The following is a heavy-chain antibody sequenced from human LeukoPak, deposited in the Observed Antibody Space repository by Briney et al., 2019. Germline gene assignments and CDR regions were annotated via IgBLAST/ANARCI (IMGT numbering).Heavy chain of an antibody. Sequence: PGGSLRLSCAASGFTFSSYAMSRVRQAPGKGLEWVSSISGSGGTTYYADSVKGRFTISRDNSKNTLYLQMNSLRPDDMAVYYCAKGNGKAAAGSVVDYWGQGTLVTVSS. CDR1: GFTFSSYA. V-gene: IGHV3-23*01. CDR2: ISGSGGTT. J-gene: IGHJ4*01. D-gene: IGHD6-13*01. CDR3: AKGNGKAAAGSVVDY.